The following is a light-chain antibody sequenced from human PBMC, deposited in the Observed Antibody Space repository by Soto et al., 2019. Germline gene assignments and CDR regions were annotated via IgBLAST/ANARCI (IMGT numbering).Light chain of an antibody. Sequence: EIVLTQSPATLSLSPGERATLSCRASQSISTYLGWYQQKPGQAPRLLIYDTYNRATGIPARFSGSGSGTDFTLIISSLEPEDFAVYYCQHRANWPLTFGGGTRVEI. CDR1: QSISTY. CDR2: DTY. V-gene: IGKV3-11*01. J-gene: IGKJ4*01. CDR3: QHRANWPLT.